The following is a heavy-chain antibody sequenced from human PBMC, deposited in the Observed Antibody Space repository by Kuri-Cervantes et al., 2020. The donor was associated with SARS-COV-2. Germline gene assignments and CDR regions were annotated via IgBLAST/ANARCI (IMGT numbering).Heavy chain of an antibody. CDR2: IYHSGST. Sequence: GSLRLSCTVSGGSISSSSYYWGWIRQPPGKGLEWIGSIYHSGSTYYNPSLKSRVTISVDTSKDQFSLKLSSVTAADTAVYYCARDRRGVTTGQYYYYYYYMDVWGKGTTVTVSS. D-gene: IGHD4-17*01. CDR1: GGSISSSSYY. J-gene: IGHJ6*03. CDR3: ARDRRGVTTGQYYYYYYYMDV. V-gene: IGHV4-39*07.